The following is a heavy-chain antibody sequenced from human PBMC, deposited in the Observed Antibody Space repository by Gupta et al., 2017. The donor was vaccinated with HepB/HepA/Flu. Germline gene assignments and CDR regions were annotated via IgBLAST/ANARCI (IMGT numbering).Heavy chain of an antibody. J-gene: IGHJ3*01. V-gene: IGHV1-69*06. CDR3: ARESGHDWSNGALDL. CDR1: GDTSDTYT. D-gene: IGHD1/OR15-1a*01. CDR2: IIPVFNKI. Sequence: GAQVQKPGSSLRVSCMASGDTSDTYTFPWVRQAPGQGLEWIGGIIPVFNKISYAERFRDRVTISAGRTTKIAYLELTSLRSDDAALFYCARESGHDWSNGALDLWGQGTLITVSS.